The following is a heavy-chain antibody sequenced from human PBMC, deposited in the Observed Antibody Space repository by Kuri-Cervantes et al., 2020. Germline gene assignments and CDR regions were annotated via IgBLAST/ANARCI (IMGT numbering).Heavy chain of an antibody. CDR1: GGSISSGGYY. J-gene: IGHJ3*02. V-gene: IGHV4-31*03. Sequence: SETLSLTCTVSGGSISSGGYYWSWIRQHPGKGLEWIGYIYYSGSTYYNPSLKSRVTISVDTSKNQFSLKLSSVTAADTAVYYCARGGDVTPDIWGQGTMVTVSS. CDR3: ARGGDVTPDI. CDR2: IYYSGST. D-gene: IGHD2-21*02.